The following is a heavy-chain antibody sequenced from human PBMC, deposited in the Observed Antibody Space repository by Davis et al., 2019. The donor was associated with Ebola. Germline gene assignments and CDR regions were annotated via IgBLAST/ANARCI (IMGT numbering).Heavy chain of an antibody. J-gene: IGHJ4*02. CDR2: INPSGGTT. V-gene: IGHV1-46*01. Sequence: AASVKVSCKASGYTLVNYYAHWVRQAPGQGLEWMGIINPSGGTTTYAQKFQGRVTMTRDTSTNTLYMELSSLTSGDTAVYYCVRDLRGWGDFDYWGQGTLVTVSS. CDR1: GYTLVNYY. D-gene: IGHD3-10*01. CDR3: VRDLRGWGDFDY.